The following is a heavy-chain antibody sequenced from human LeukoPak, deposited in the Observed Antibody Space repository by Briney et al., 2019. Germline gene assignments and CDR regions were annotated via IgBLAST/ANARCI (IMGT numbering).Heavy chain of an antibody. CDR3: ARHTIRGYDVSTFDY. CDR2: IYYSGST. Sequence: SETQSLTCTVSGGSISSSSYYWGWIRQPPGKGLEWIGSIYYSGSTYCNPSLKSRVTISVDTSKNQFSLKLSSVTAADTAVYYCARHTIRGYDVSTFDYWGQGTLVTVSS. CDR1: GGSISSSSYY. J-gene: IGHJ4*02. V-gene: IGHV4-39*01. D-gene: IGHD5-12*01.